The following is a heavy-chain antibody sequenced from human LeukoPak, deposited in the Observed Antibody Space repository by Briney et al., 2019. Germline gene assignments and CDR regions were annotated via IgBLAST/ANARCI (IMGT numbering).Heavy chain of an antibody. CDR2: IYYSGRT. Sequence: SETLSLTCTVSGGSISSYYWSWIRQPPGKGLEWIGYIYYSGRTNYNPSLKSRVTISVDTSKNQFSLTLSSVTAADTAVYYCARGQKYRNGYTVTELGSGYFDYWGQGTLVTVSS. CDR1: GGSISSYY. V-gene: IGHV4-59*01. D-gene: IGHD5-18*01. J-gene: IGHJ4*02. CDR3: ARGQKYRNGYTVTELGSGYFDY.